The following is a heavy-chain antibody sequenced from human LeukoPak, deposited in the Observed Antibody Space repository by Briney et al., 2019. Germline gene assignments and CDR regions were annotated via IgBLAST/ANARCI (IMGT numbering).Heavy chain of an antibody. D-gene: IGHD6-19*01. CDR3: AKDIGAVAGYAFDI. Sequence: GGSPRLSCAASGFTFDDYAMHWVRQAPGKGLEWVSGISWNSGSIGYADSVKGRFTISRDNAKNSLYLQMNSLRAEDTALYYCAKDIGAVAGYAFDIWGQGTMVTVSS. CDR1: GFTFDDYA. V-gene: IGHV3-9*01. CDR2: ISWNSGSI. J-gene: IGHJ3*02.